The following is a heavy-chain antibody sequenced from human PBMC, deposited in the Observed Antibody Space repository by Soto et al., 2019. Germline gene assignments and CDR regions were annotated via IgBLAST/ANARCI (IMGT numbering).Heavy chain of an antibody. Sequence: GGSLRLSCVASGFSFSSYAMNWVRQAPGKGLEWVSTISGSFGSTYYADSVQGRFTVSRDNSKNTLYLQMNSLGAEDTAVYYCARDLNYWSLLIDHWGQGTLVTVSS. J-gene: IGHJ4*02. CDR3: ARDLNYWSLLIDH. CDR1: GFSFSSYA. CDR2: ISGSFGST. D-gene: IGHD2-8*02. V-gene: IGHV3-23*01.